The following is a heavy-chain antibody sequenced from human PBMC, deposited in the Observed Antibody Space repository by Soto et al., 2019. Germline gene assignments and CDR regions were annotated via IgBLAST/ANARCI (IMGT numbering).Heavy chain of an antibody. CDR1: CAALNSGNYY. V-gene: IGHV4-31*03. D-gene: IGHD2-21*01. CDR2: IYVTGAV. CDR3: ARLRIATNNYKWFDP. Sequence: TLSLTCSVSCAALNSGNYYWSWILQVPVKGLEWIGHIYVTGAVDYNPSLRDRITISQDTSERQFSLNLRLVTAADTAVYYCARLRIATNNYKWFDPWGQGTLVTVSS. J-gene: IGHJ5*02.